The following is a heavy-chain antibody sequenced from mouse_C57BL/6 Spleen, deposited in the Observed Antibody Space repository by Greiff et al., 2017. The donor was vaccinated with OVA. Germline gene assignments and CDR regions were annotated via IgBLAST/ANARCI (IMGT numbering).Heavy chain of an antibody. Sequence: VQLQQSGAELVRPGASVTLSCKASGYTFTDYEMHWVKQTPVHGLEWIGAIDPETGGTAYNQKFKGKAILTADKSSSTAYMELRSLTSEDAAVYYCTRDRAAYWYFDVWGTGTTVTVSA. CDR3: TRDRAAYWYFDV. D-gene: IGHD6-1*01. CDR1: GYTFTDYE. V-gene: IGHV1-15*01. J-gene: IGHJ1*03. CDR2: IDPETGGT.